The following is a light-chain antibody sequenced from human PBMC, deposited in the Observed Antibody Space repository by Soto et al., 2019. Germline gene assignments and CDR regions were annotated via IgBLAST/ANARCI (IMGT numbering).Light chain of an antibody. V-gene: IGKV3-15*01. CDR2: DAS. Sequence: EIVMTQSPVTLSVSPGERATLSCRASQSVRSDLAWYQQKPGQAPRLLMYDASTRATGIPARFSGSGSGTEFTLTISSLQSEDFAVYYCQQYNYGLPWTFCQGTKVDIK. CDR1: QSVRSD. CDR3: QQYNYGLPWT. J-gene: IGKJ1*01.